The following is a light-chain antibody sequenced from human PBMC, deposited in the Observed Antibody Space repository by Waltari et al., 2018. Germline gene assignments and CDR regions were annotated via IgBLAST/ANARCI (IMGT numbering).Light chain of an antibody. CDR2: DVN. CDR1: SSDVVGDVA. Sequence: QSALTHPASVSGSPGQSITISCTGSSSDVVGDVAVAWSKDHPCQAPKVIIYDVNKRPSGVSDRFSGSKSGNTASLTISALQAEDEATFYCSSQSTKNGVIVGGGTKVTVL. CDR3: SSQSTKNGVI. J-gene: IGLJ2*01. V-gene: IGLV2-14*03.